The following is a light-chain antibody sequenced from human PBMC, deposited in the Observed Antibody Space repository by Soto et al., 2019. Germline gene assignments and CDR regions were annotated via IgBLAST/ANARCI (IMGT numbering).Light chain of an antibody. Sequence: QSVLTQPASVSWSPGQSITISCTVTSSDVGGYNYVSWYQQHPCKAPKLMIYEVSNRPSGVSNRFSGSKSGNTASLTISGLQAEDEADYYCSSYTSSSTPLYVFGTGTKVTVL. CDR3: SSYTSSSTPLYV. CDR2: EVS. J-gene: IGLJ1*01. V-gene: IGLV2-14*01. CDR1: SSDVGGYNY.